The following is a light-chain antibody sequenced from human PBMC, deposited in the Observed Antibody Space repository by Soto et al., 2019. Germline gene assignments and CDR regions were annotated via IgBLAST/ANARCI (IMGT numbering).Light chain of an antibody. Sequence: QSALTQPASVSGSPGQSITISCTGTSSDVGNYNFVSWYQQHPGKAPKLMIYAVSNWPSGVSNRFSGSKSGNTASLTISGLQAEDEADYYCSSYTSSSTLLFGGGTKLTVL. CDR1: SSDVGNYNF. CDR2: AVS. J-gene: IGLJ2*01. CDR3: SSYTSSSTLL. V-gene: IGLV2-14*01.